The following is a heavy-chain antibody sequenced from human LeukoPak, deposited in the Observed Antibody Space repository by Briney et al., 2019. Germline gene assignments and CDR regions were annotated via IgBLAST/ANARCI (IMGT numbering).Heavy chain of an antibody. Sequence: GGSLRLSCVASGFTFGNYAMHWVRQAPGKGLEWVAVISYDGGNKYYADSVKGRFTISRDNSKNTLYLQMNSLRAEDTAVYYCARDGIVGPTAFDYWGQGTLVTVSS. J-gene: IGHJ4*02. CDR2: ISYDGGNK. V-gene: IGHV3-30-3*01. CDR1: GFTFGNYA. D-gene: IGHD1-26*01. CDR3: ARDGIVGPTAFDY.